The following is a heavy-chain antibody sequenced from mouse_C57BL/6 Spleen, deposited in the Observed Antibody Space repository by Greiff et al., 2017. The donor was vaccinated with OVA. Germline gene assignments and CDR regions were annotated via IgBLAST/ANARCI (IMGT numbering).Heavy chain of an antibody. CDR3: ARRYYDYDGAWFAY. D-gene: IGHD2-4*01. Sequence: EVKVVESGGGLVQPGGSLKLSCAASGFTFSDYYMYWVRQTPEKRLAWVAYISNGGGSTYYPATVKGRFTISRDNAKNTLYLQMSRLKSEDTAMYYCARRYYDYDGAWFAYWGQGTLVTVSA. CDR2: ISNGGGST. V-gene: IGHV5-12*01. CDR1: GFTFSDYY. J-gene: IGHJ3*01.